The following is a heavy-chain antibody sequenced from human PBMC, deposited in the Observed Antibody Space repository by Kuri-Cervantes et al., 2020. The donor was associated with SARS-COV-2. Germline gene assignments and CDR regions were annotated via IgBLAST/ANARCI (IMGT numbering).Heavy chain of an antibody. Sequence: SVKVSCKASGYTFTGYYMHWVRQAPGQAPEWMGWITPFNGNTKYAQKFQDRVTITRDRSMSTAYMELSSLRSEDTAMYYCARSGPGAISREDGACDIWGQGTMVTVSS. CDR1: GYTFTGYY. J-gene: IGHJ3*02. CDR3: ARSGPGAISREDGACDI. CDR2: ITPFNGNT. D-gene: IGHD5-24*01. V-gene: IGHV1-45*01.